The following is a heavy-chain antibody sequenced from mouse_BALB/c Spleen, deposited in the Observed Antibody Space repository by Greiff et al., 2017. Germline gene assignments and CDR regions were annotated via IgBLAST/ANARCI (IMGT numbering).Heavy chain of an antibody. CDR2: IDPENGDT. CDR1: GFNIKDYY. Sequence: VQLQQSGAELVRSGASVKLSCPASGFNIKDYYMHWVKQRPEQGLEWIGWIDPENGDTEYAPKFQGKATMTADTSSNTAYLQLSSLTSEDTAVYYCNADRRFAYWGQGTLVTVSA. J-gene: IGHJ3*01. CDR3: NADRRFAY. V-gene: IGHV14-4*02.